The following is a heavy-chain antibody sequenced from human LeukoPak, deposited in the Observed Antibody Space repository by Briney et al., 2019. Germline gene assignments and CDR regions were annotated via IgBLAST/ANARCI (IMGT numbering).Heavy chain of an antibody. V-gene: IGHV4-59*08. D-gene: IGHD2-2*01. Sequence: SETLSLTCTVSGGSISGYYWSWIRQPPGKGLEWIGYIFYSGSTNYNPSLKSRVIISVDTSKNQFSLKLTSVTAADTAVYYCARHLWNATMHYDAFDIWGQGTMVTVSS. CDR2: IFYSGST. CDR1: GGSISGYY. J-gene: IGHJ3*02. CDR3: ARHLWNATMHYDAFDI.